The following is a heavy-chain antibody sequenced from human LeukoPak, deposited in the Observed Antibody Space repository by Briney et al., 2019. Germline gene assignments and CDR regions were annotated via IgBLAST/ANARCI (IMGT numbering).Heavy chain of an antibody. CDR3: ATWRTRSWSEYDY. V-gene: IGHV1-69*04. CDR2: IIPILGIA. Sequence: GASVKVSCKASGGTFSSYAISWVRQAPGQGLEWMGRIIPILGIANYAQKFQGRVTITADKSTSTAYMELSSLRSEDTAVYYCATWRTRSWSEYDYWGQGTLVTVSS. CDR1: GGTFSSYA. D-gene: IGHD6-13*01. J-gene: IGHJ4*02.